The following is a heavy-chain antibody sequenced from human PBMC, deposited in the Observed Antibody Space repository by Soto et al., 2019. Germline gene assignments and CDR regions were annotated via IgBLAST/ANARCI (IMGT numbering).Heavy chain of an antibody. Sequence: QVQLVQSGAEVKKPGASVKVSCTASGDTFTSYAMHWVRQAPGQRLEWMGWINAGNGNTKYSQKFQGRVTITRDTSASTAYMELSGLRSEDTAVYYCARDFRGYRYVPGGWFDPWGQGTLVTVSS. CDR3: ARDFRGYRYVPGGWFDP. D-gene: IGHD5-18*01. CDR2: INAGNGNT. CDR1: GDTFTSYA. J-gene: IGHJ5*02. V-gene: IGHV1-3*01.